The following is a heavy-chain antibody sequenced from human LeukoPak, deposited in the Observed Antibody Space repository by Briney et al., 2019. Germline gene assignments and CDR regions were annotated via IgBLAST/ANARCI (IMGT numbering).Heavy chain of an antibody. J-gene: IGHJ4*02. CDR1: GGSISSYY. CDR3: ARSIEPPEYYFDY. V-gene: IGHV4-59*01. Sequence: SETLSLTCTVSGGSISSYYWSWIRQLPGKGLEWIGYIYYSGSTNYNPSLKSRVTISVDTSKNQFSLKLSSVTAADTAVYYCARSIEPPEYYFDYWGQGTLVTVSS. D-gene: IGHD1-14*01. CDR2: IYYSGST.